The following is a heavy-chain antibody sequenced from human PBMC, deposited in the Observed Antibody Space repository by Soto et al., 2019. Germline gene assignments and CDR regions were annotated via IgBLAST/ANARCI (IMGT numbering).Heavy chain of an antibody. CDR1: GGSISSGDYY. V-gene: IGHV4-30-4*01. J-gene: IGHJ4*02. Sequence: QVQLQESGPGLVKPSQTLSLICTVSGGSISSGDYYWSWIRQPPGKGLEWIGDSYYSGSTYYDPSLKSRLTISVDTSKNQFSLKLSSVTAADTAVYSCARETIAAAGPRSLGLGYFDYSGQGTLVTVSS. D-gene: IGHD6-13*01. CDR3: ARETIAAAGPRSLGLGYFDY. CDR2: SYYSGST.